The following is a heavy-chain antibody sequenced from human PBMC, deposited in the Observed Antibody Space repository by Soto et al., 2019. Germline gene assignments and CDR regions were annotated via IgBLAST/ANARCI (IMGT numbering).Heavy chain of an antibody. CDR3: ARGQGTRENWFDP. D-gene: IGHD3-10*01. CDR2: IYHSGST. CDR1: GGSISSSNW. J-gene: IGHJ5*02. V-gene: IGHV4-4*03. Sequence: LRRTLSLTCAVSGGSISSSNWWSWVRQPPGKGLEWIGEIYHSGSTNYNPSLKCRVTISVDKSKNQFSLKLSSVTAADTAVYYCARGQGTRENWFDPWGQGTLVTVSS.